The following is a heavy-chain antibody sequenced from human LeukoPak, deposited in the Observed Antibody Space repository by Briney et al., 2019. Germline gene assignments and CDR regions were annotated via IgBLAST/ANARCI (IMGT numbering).Heavy chain of an antibody. CDR1: GYTFTSYD. CDR2: MNPNSGNT. CDR3: ARRGGGWLRYYYYGMDV. J-gene: IGHJ6*02. D-gene: IGHD6-19*01. V-gene: IGHV1-8*01. Sequence: ASVKVSCKASGYTFTSYDINWVRQAAGQGLEWMGWMNPNSGNTGYAQKFQGRVTMTRNTSISTAYMELSSLRSEDTAVYYCARRGGGWLRYYYYGMDVWGQGTTVTVSS.